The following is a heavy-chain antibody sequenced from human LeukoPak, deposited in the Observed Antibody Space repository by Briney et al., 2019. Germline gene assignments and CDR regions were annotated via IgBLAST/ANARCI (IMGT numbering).Heavy chain of an antibody. CDR3: ARGLSYGKPRFDY. D-gene: IGHD1-26*01. CDR2: IYTSGST. V-gene: IGHV4-61*02. CDR1: GYSISSGYY. J-gene: IGHJ4*02. Sequence: SETLSLTCTVSGYSISSGYYWGWIRQPAGKGLEWIGRIYTSGSTNYNPSLKSRVTISVDTSKNQFSLKLSSVTAADTAVYYCARGLSYGKPRFDYWGQGTLVTVSS.